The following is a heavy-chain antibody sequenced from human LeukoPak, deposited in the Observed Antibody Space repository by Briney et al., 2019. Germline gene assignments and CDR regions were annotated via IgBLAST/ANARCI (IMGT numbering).Heavy chain of an antibody. CDR2: IYTSGST. CDR3: ARVRARYFDWLLYQEFDY. CDR1: GGSISSGSYY. D-gene: IGHD3-9*01. V-gene: IGHV4-61*02. J-gene: IGHJ4*02. Sequence: SETLSLTCTVSGGSISSGSYYWSWIRQPAGKGLEWIGLIYTSGSTNYNPSLKSRVTISVDTSKNQFSLKLSSVTAADTAVYYCARVRARYFDWLLYQEFDYWGQGTLVTVSS.